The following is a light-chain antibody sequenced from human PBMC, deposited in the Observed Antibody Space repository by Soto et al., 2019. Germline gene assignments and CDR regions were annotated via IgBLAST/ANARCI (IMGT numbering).Light chain of an antibody. J-gene: IGLJ1*01. CDR3: SSYEGSSNV. CDR1: SMDVCGCNY. CDR2: EVG. Sequence: QSSLTQPPSTSETTDQSVPISFPATSMDVCGCNYVSWHQQHPGKDPNRMIYEVGQRASGVPERVSDSKSGNTACRTVSGLQDEEEADYYCSSYEGSSNVFGAGTKGTV. V-gene: IGLV2-8*01.